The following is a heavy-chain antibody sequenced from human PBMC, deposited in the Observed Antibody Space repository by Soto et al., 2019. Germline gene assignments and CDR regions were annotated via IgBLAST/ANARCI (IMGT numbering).Heavy chain of an antibody. J-gene: IGHJ5*02. CDR2: IFYSGNT. CDR3: ARHYSGSYYSHWSDP. D-gene: IGHD1-26*01. CDR1: GDSVSSGSYY. V-gene: IGHV4-61*01. Sequence: PSETLSLTCSVSGDSVSSGSYYWSWVRQPPGKGLEWIGYIFYSGNTNYNPSLQSRVTISVDTSKNQFSLKLRSVTAADTAMYYCARHYSGSYYSHWSDPWGQGTLVTVSS.